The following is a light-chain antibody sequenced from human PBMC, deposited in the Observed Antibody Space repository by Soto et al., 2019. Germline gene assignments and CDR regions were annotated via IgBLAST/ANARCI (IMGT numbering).Light chain of an antibody. CDR1: QGISTF. V-gene: IGKV1D-16*01. CDR3: QQYSSYPRT. Sequence: DIQLTQSPSSLSASVGDRVTISCRASQGISTFLAWYQQKPGNAPKSLIKTASTLQSGVPSRFSSSGSDTYFILTISSLQPEDFATYCCQQYSSYPRTFGQGTRLDLK. CDR2: TAS. J-gene: IGKJ5*01.